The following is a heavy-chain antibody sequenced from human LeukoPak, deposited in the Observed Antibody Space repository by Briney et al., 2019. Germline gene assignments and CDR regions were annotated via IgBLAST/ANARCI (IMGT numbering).Heavy chain of an antibody. CDR3: ARGQDTVITSRDAFDI. CDR1: GFIFSSYS. J-gene: IGHJ3*02. V-gene: IGHV3-21*01. Sequence: GGSLRLSCAVSGFIFSSYSMNWVRQAPGKGLEWVSSISTSSIYIYYADSVKGRFTVSRDNAKNSLYLQMNSLRAEDTAVYYCARGQDTVITSRDAFDIWGQGTMVTVSS. CDR2: ISTSSIYI. D-gene: IGHD4-23*01.